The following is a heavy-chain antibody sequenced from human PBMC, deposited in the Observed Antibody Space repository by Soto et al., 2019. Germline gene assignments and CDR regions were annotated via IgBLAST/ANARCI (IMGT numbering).Heavy chain of an antibody. V-gene: IGHV1-18*04. CDR2: ISAYNGNT. CDR1: GYTFTSYG. Sequence: ASVKVSCKASGYTFTSYGISWVRQAPGQGLEWMGWISAYNGNTNYAQKLQGRVTMTTDTSTSTAYMELRSLRSDDTAVYYCARVKAVAGMVPTNNWFDPWGQGTLVTVSS. CDR3: ARVKAVAGMVPTNNWFDP. J-gene: IGHJ5*02. D-gene: IGHD6-19*01.